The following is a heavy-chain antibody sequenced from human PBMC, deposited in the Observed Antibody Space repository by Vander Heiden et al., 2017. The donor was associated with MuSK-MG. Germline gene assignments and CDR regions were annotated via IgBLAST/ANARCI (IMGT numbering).Heavy chain of an antibody. CDR3: ARGGPSEGDFWSSKPRGHWFDP. J-gene: IGHJ5*02. Sequence: QVQLVQSGAEVKKPGSSVKVSCKASGGTFSSYALSWVRQAPGQGLEWMGGIIPIFGTANYAQKFQGRVTITADESTSTAYMELSSLRSEDTAVYYCARGGPSEGDFWSSKPRGHWFDPWGQGTLVTVSS. CDR1: GGTFSSYA. D-gene: IGHD3-3*01. V-gene: IGHV1-69*01. CDR2: IIPIFGTA.